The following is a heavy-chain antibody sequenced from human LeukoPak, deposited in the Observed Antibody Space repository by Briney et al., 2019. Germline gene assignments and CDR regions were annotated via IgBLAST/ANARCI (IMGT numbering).Heavy chain of an antibody. CDR1: GFTFNKFA. CDR2: IGSSGATT. CDR3: AKVSVGPLSRPTHVALYYGMDV. D-gene: IGHD2-8*01. J-gene: IGHJ6*02. V-gene: IGHV3-23*01. Sequence: GGSLRVSCEASGFTFNKFAMSWVRQAPGKGPEWVSAIGSSGATTFYADSVKGRCTISRDNSKNTVHLEMNSLRAEDTAIYYCAKVSVGPLSRPTHVALYYGMDVWGQGTTVTVSS.